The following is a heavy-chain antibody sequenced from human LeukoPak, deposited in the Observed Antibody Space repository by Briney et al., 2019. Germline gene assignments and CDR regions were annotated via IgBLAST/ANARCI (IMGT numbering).Heavy chain of an antibody. D-gene: IGHD2-2*01. Sequence: PGGSLRLSCAASGFTFSDYYMSWFRQAPGKGLEWVSYISSSGSTIYYADSVKGRFTISRDNAKNSLYLQMNSLRAEDTAVYYCAKVGRYCSSTSCYGSYYYYMDVWGKGTTVAVSS. J-gene: IGHJ6*03. V-gene: IGHV3-11*01. CDR3: AKVGRYCSSTSCYGSYYYYMDV. CDR2: ISSSGSTI. CDR1: GFTFSDYY.